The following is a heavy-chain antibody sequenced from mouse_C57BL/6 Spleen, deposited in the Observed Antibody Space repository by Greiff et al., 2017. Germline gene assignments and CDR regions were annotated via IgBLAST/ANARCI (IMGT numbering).Heavy chain of an antibody. V-gene: IGHV1-81*01. Sequence: VQLQQSGAELARPGASVKLSCKASGYTFTSYGISWVKQRTGPGLEWIGELYPRSGNTYYNEKFKGKATLTADKSSSTAYMELRSLTSEDSAVYFCARWYYGSSLYFDYWGQGTTLTVSS. J-gene: IGHJ2*01. CDR1: GYTFTSYG. D-gene: IGHD1-1*01. CDR3: ARWYYGSSLYFDY. CDR2: LYPRSGNT.